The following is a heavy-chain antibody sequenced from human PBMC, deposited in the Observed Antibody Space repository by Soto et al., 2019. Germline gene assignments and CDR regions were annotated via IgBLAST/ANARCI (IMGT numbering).Heavy chain of an antibody. Sequence: SETLSLTCTVSGGSVSSGSYYWSWIRQPPGKGLEWIGYIYYSGSTNYNPSLKSRVTISVDTSKNQFSLKLSSVTAADTAVYYCARLGPAAPFSIYYYYYGMDVWGQGTTVTVSS. CDR2: IYYSGST. V-gene: IGHV4-61*01. J-gene: IGHJ6*02. D-gene: IGHD2-2*01. CDR3: ARLGPAAPFSIYYYYYGMDV. CDR1: GGSVSSGSYY.